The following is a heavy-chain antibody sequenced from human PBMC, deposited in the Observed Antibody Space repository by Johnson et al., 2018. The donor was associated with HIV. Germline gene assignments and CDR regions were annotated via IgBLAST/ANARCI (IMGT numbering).Heavy chain of an antibody. CDR1: GFTFSSYG. D-gene: IGHD1-26*01. Sequence: VQLVESGGGVVQPGRSLRLSCAASGFTFSSYGMHWVRQAPGKGLEWVAVISYDGSNKYFADSVKGRFTISRDNSKNTLYLQMNSLRAEDTAVYYCARPIMELQGVDAFDIWGQGTMVTVSS. CDR2: ISYDGSNK. J-gene: IGHJ3*02. CDR3: ARPIMELQGVDAFDI. V-gene: IGHV3-30*03.